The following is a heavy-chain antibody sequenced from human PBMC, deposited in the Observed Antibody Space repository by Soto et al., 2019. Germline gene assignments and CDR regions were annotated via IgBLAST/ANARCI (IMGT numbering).Heavy chain of an antibody. Sequence: ASVKVSCKASGYTFTSYYMHWVRQAPGQGLEWMGIINPSGGSTSYAQKFQGRVTMTKNTLYLQMNSLRAEDTAVYYCAKDDYFERFLEWLQPNYYYYGMDVWGQGTTVTVSS. CDR2: INPSGGST. V-gene: IGHV1-46*01. D-gene: IGHD3-3*01. CDR1: GYTFTSYY. CDR3: AKDDYFERFLEWLQPNYYYYGMDV. J-gene: IGHJ6*02.